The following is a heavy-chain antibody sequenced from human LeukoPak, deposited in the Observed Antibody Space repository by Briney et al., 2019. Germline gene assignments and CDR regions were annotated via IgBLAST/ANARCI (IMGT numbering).Heavy chain of an antibody. CDR1: GFTFSSYA. V-gene: IGHV3-23*01. Sequence: GGSLRLSCAASGFTFSSYAMSWVRQAPGKGLEWVSAISGSGGSTYYADSVKGRFTISRDNSKNTLYLQMNSLRAEDTAVYYCAKDVLLWFGESKDYWGQGTLVTVSS. CDR2: ISGSGGST. J-gene: IGHJ4*02. CDR3: AKDVLLWFGESKDY. D-gene: IGHD3-10*01.